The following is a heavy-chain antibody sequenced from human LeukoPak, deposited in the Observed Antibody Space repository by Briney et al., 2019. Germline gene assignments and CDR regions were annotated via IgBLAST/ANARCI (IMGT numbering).Heavy chain of an antibody. V-gene: IGHV5-51*01. CDR3: ARHVVRDGYNQVDYFDY. CDR2: IYPGDSDT. J-gene: IGHJ4*02. D-gene: IGHD5-24*01. CDR1: GYSFTSYW. Sequence: GESLKISCNGSGYSFTSYWIGWVRQMPGKGLEWMGIIYPGDSDTRYSPSFQGQVTISADKSISTAYLQWSSLKASDTAMYYCARHVVRDGYNQVDYFDYWGQGTLVTVSS.